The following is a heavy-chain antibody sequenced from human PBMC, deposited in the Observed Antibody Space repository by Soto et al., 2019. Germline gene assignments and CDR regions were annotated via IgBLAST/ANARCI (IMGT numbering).Heavy chain of an antibody. CDR3: AKDMKWGWMTSIHCFDS. Sequence: DVQLVESGGGLVQPGRSLRLSCVASGFIADDYAMHWVRQAPGKGLEWVSGISSNSATINYADSVKGRFTISRDNAQNSLFLQMDSMTPDDTAFYYCAKDMKWGWMTSIHCFDSWGQGTLVTVSS. CDR1: GFIADDYA. CDR2: ISSNSATI. J-gene: IGHJ4*02. D-gene: IGHD3-16*01. V-gene: IGHV3-9*02.